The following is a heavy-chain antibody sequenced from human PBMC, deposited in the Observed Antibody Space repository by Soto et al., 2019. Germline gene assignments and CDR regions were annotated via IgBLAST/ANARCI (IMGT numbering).Heavy chain of an antibody. CDR2: IYHSGST. D-gene: IGHD5-12*01. CDR3: ARAHSRDGYNYGD. J-gene: IGHJ4*02. Sequence: PSETLSLTGTVSGGSISSYYWSWIRQPPGKGLEWIGYIYHSGSTNYNPSLKSRVTISVDTSKNQFSLKLSSVTAADTAVYYCARAHSRDGYNYGDWGQGTLVPSPQ. CDR1: GGSISSYY. V-gene: IGHV4-59*01.